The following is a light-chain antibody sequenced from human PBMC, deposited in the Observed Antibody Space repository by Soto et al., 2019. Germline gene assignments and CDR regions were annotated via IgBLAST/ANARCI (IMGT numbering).Light chain of an antibody. J-gene: IGKJ1*01. CDR3: QQYNTYSA. Sequence: IKINQPPSPLSASVIDIVSSSFRASQSVSNWLAWYQQKRGKAPELLIYDASSLKSGVPSRFSGSGSGTEFTLTISSLQTDDFATYYCQQYNTYSAFGQGTKVDI. CDR2: DAS. V-gene: IGKV1-5*01. CDR1: QSVSNW.